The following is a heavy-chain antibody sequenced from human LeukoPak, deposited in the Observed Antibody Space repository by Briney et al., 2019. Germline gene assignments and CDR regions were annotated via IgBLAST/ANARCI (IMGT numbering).Heavy chain of an antibody. CDR2: IIPILGIA. CDR1: GGTFSSYA. CDR3: ARDPVEMATLNLDY. Sequence: SVKVSCKASGGTFSSYAISWVRQAPGQGLEWMGRIIPILGIANYAQKFQGRVTITADKSTSTAYMEPSSLRSEDTAVYYCARDPVEMATLNLDYWGQGTLVTVSS. D-gene: IGHD5-24*01. J-gene: IGHJ4*02. V-gene: IGHV1-69*04.